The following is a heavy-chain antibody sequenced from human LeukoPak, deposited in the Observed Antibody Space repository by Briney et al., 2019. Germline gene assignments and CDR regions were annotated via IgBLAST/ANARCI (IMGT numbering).Heavy chain of an antibody. J-gene: IGHJ4*02. CDR1: GFTFSDYA. CDR2: ISSSGGNT. V-gene: IGHV3-23*01. D-gene: IGHD3-3*01. CDR3: ARIRSGYYHDY. Sequence: GGSLRLSCAASGFTFSDYAMSWVRQAPGKGLEWVSTISSSGGNTYYADSVKGRFTISRDNSKNTLYLQMNSLRAEDTDVYYCARIRSGYYHDYWGQGTLVTVSS.